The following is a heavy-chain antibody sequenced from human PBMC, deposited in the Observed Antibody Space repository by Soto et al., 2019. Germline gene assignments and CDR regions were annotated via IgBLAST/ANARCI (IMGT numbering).Heavy chain of an antibody. CDR3: AKDIGYNWNSCFDY. Sequence: GGSLRLCCAASGFTFDDYAMHWVRQAPGKGLEWVSGISWNSGSIGYADSVKGRFTISRDNAKNSLYLQMNSLRAEDTALYYCAKDIGYNWNSCFDYWGQGTLVTVSS. V-gene: IGHV3-9*01. J-gene: IGHJ4*02. D-gene: IGHD1-1*01. CDR2: ISWNSGSI. CDR1: GFTFDDYA.